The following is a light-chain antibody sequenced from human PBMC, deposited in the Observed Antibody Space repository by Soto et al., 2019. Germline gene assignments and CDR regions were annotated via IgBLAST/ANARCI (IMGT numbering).Light chain of an antibody. CDR3: QQYGRSLPWT. Sequence: EIVLTQSPGTLSLSPGERATLSCRASQSVSSNFLAWYQQKPGQAHRLLIHGVSSRATGIPDRFSGSGSGTDFTLTISRLEPEDFAVYYCQQYGRSLPWTFGQGTKVEIK. CDR2: GVS. V-gene: IGKV3-20*01. CDR1: QSVSSNF. J-gene: IGKJ1*01.